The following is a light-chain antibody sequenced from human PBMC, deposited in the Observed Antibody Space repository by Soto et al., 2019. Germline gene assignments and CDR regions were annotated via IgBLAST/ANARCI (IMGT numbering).Light chain of an antibody. CDR1: QSVISN. CDR2: GAS. V-gene: IGKV3-20*01. J-gene: IGKJ5*01. Sequence: VMTQSPATLSVTPGERATLSFRASQSVISNLAWYQQKPGRAPRLLIDGASSRATGIPDRFSGSGSGTDLTLTISRLETEDFAVYYCQQYGSSPITCGQGRLL. CDR3: QQYGSSPIT.